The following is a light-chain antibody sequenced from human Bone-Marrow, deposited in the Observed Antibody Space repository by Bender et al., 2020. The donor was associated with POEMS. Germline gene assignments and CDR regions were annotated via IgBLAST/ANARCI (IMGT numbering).Light chain of an antibody. J-gene: IGLJ3*02. CDR3: AVWDDSLNGWV. CDR2: SSH. Sequence: QSVLTQPPSASGTPGQRVTISCSGGSSNIGAHAVTWYQHLPGTAPKLLIYSSHRRPSEVPDRFSGSRSGTSASLAISGLQYEDEAAYYCAVWDDSLNGWVFGGGTKLTVL. V-gene: IGLV1-44*01. CDR1: SSNIGAHA.